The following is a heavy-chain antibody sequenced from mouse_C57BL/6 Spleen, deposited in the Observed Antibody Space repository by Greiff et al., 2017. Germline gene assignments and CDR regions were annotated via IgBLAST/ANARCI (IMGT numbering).Heavy chain of an antibody. J-gene: IGHJ4*01. CDR3: ASVGGYYERDYAMDY. CDR1: GYTFTSYW. V-gene: IGHV1-69*01. CDR2: IDPSDSYT. Sequence: QVQLQQPGAELVMPGASVKLSCKASGYTFTSYWMHWVKQRPGQGLEWIGEIDPSDSYTNYNQKFKGKSTLTVDKSSSTAYMELRSLTSEDSAVYYCASVGGYYERDYAMDYWGQGTSVTVSS. D-gene: IGHD2-3*01.